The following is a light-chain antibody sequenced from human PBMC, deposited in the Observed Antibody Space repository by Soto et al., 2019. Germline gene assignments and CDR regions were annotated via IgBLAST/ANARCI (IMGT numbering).Light chain of an antibody. CDR3: QQRSNWLT. V-gene: IGKV3-11*01. CDR1: QSVSSY. J-gene: IGKJ4*01. CDR2: DAS. Sequence: EIVLTQSPATLSLSPGERATLSCRASQSVSSYLAWYQQKPGQAPRLLIYDASNRATGIPARFSGSGSGTDFTPTISSLEPEDFAVYYCQQRSNWLTFGGGTKV.